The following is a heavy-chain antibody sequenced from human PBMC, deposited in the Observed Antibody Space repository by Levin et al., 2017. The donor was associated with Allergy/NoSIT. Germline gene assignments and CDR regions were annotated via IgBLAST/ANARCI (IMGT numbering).Heavy chain of an antibody. CDR2: ISAYNGDT. D-gene: IGHD2-21*02. CDR3: ERDETNDCRGNCHLPASLY. Sequence: ASVKVSCKASGYTFTNYGISWLRQAPGQGLEWLAWISAYNGDTKYSQKIQGRLTVTTYTSTSTTYMDLRSLGPDDTAVYYCERDETNDCRGNCHLPASLYWGQGTLVTVSS. CDR1: GYTFTNYG. V-gene: IGHV1-18*01. J-gene: IGHJ4*02.